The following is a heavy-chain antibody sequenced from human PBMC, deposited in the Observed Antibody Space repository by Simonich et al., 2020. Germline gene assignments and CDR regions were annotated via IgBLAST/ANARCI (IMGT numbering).Heavy chain of an antibody. D-gene: IGHD1-26*01. J-gene: IGHJ3*02. CDR1: GFTFSSYS. Sequence: EVQLVESGGGLVKPGGSLRLSCAASGFTFSSYSMNWVRQAPGKGLRWVSTISICSSYIYYADSGKGRFTISRYNAKNSLYLQMNSLRAEDTAVYYCARGIVGASGAFDIWGQGTMVTVSS. CDR2: ISICSSYI. V-gene: IGHV3-21*01. CDR3: ARGIVGASGAFDI.